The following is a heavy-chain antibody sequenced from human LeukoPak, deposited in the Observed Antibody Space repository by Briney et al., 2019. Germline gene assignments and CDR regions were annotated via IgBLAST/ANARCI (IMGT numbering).Heavy chain of an antibody. CDR2: ISSSSSYI. Sequence: GGSLRLSCAASGFTFSSYSMNWVRQAPGKGLEWVSSISSSSSYIYYEDSVKGRFTISRDNAKNSLYLQMNSLRAEDTAVYYCARGTVTTNLDYWGQGTLVTVSS. V-gene: IGHV3-21*01. CDR1: GFTFSSYS. D-gene: IGHD4-17*01. CDR3: ARGTVTTNLDY. J-gene: IGHJ4*02.